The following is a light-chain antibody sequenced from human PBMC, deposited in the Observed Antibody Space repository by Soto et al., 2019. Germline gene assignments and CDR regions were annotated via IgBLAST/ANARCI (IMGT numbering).Light chain of an antibody. J-gene: IGLJ1*01. CDR3: SSYTSSSNYV. CDR2: EVS. CDR1: SSDVGGYNY. Sequence: QSALTQPASVSGSPGQSITISCTRTSSDVGGYNYVSWYQQHPGKAPKLMIYEVSNRPSGLSNRFSGSKSGNTASLTISGLQAEDEADYYCSSYTSSSNYVFGTGTKLTVL. V-gene: IGLV2-14*01.